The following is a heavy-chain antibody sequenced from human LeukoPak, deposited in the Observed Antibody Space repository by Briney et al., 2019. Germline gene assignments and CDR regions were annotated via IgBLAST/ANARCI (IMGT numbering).Heavy chain of an antibody. CDR2: INSDGSST. CDR3: ARSPVEVDGFEI. Sequence: GGSLRLSCAASGFTFSGYWMYWVRQAPGKGLVWVSRINSDGSSTSYADSVKGRCSISRANVKNTLYLQMNSLRAEDTAVYYWARSPVEVDGFEIWGQGTMATFSS. D-gene: IGHD2-2*01. V-gene: IGHV3-74*01. J-gene: IGHJ3*02. CDR1: GFTFSGYW.